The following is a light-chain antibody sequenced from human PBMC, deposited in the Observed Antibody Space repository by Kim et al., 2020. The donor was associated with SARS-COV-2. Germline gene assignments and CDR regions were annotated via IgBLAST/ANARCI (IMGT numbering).Light chain of an antibody. CDR1: SSDVGGYNY. CDR2: DVC. CDR3: CSYAGSYTFAV. V-gene: IGLV2-11*01. J-gene: IGLJ2*01. Sequence: QSALTQPRSVSGSPGQSVTISCTGTSSDVGGYNYVSWYQQHPGKAPKLMIYDVCKRPSGVPDRFSGSKSGNTASLTISGLQAEDEADYYCCSYAGSYTFAVFGGGTKLTVL.